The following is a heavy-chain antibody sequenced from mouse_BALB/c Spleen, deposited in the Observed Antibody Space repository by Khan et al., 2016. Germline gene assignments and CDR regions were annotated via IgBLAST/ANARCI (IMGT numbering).Heavy chain of an antibody. CDR1: GYSFTGCN. CDR2: IDHQYGGT. D-gene: IGHD2-3*01. V-gene: IGHV1-39*01. CDR3: ANDYAMDY. Sequence: VQLQQSGPELEKPGASVKISCKASGYSFTGCNMNWVKQSNGKSLEWIGSIDHQYGGTSYNQTFKGKATLTVDKSSSTAYMQLKSLTSEDSAVYDCANDYAMDYCGQGTSVTVSS. J-gene: IGHJ4*01.